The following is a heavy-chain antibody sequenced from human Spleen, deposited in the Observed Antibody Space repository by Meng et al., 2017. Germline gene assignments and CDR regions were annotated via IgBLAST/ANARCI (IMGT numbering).Heavy chain of an antibody. V-gene: IGHV4-34*01. CDR2: INHSGST. Sequence: GPLQQWGAGLLKPSETLSLTCAVYGGSFSGYYWSWIRQPPGKGLEWIGEINHSGSTNYNPSLKSRVTISVDTSKNQFSLKLSSVTAADTAVYYCASWSRYFDWLLPDYWGQGTLVTVSS. J-gene: IGHJ4*02. CDR1: GGSFSGYY. D-gene: IGHD3-9*01. CDR3: ASWSRYFDWLLPDY.